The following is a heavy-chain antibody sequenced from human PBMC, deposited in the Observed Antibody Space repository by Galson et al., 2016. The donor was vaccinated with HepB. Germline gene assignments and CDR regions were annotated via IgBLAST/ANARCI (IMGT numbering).Heavy chain of an antibody. J-gene: IGHJ5*02. CDR3: ARDRGIVVVVAESDWFDP. D-gene: IGHD2-15*01. V-gene: IGHV1-18*01. CDR1: GYTFTSYG. CDR2: ISTYNGNT. Sequence: SVKVSCKASGYTFTSYGISWVRQAPGQGLEWMGWISTYNGNTNYAQNLQGRATMTTDTSTSTAYMELRSLRSDDTAVYYCARDRGIVVVVAESDWFDPWGQGTLVTVSS.